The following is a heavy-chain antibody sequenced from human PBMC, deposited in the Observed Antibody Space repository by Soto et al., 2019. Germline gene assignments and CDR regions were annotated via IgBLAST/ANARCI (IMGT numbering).Heavy chain of an antibody. CDR2: MSYDGSNK. J-gene: IGHJ4*02. D-gene: IGHD3-16*01. Sequence: GGSLRLSCAASGFTFSNYGMHWVRQAPGKGLKWVAVMSYDGSNKYYADSVKGRFTISRDNSKNTLYLQMNSLRAEDTAVYYCARGRDYLGGDFDYWGQGTLVTVSS. CDR1: GFTFSNYG. V-gene: IGHV3-30-3*01. CDR3: ARGRDYLGGDFDY.